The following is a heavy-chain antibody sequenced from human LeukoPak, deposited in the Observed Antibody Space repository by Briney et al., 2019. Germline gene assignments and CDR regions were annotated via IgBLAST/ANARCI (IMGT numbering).Heavy chain of an antibody. CDR1: GFTLSDYY. Sequence: GGSLRLSCAASGFTLSDYYMSWVRQAPGKGLEWVSLIHSGGTIYYTDSVKGRSTISRDNSKNTLYLQMNSLTIEDTAVYYCAFGRYPFDYWGQGTLVTVSS. CDR2: IHSGGTI. D-gene: IGHD3-16*02. J-gene: IGHJ4*02. V-gene: IGHV3-66*01. CDR3: AFGRYPFDY.